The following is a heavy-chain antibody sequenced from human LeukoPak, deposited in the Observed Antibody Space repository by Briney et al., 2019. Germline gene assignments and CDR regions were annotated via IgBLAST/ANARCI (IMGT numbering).Heavy chain of an antibody. D-gene: IGHD3-10*01. CDR3: ARVVPPTDYGSGSYFWDPYYFDY. Sequence: TGGSLRLSCAASGFTFSSYGMSWVRQAPGKGLEWVSAITATSSSTHDADSVQGRFTISRDNSKNTLYLQMNSLRAEDTAVYYCARVVPPTDYGSGSYFWDPYYFDYWGQGTLVTVSS. V-gene: IGHV3-23*01. CDR1: GFTFSSYG. J-gene: IGHJ4*02. CDR2: ITATSSST.